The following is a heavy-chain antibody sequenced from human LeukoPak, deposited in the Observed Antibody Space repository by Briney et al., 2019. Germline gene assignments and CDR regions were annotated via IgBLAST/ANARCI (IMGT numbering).Heavy chain of an antibody. CDR3: AGTPTIFGVVVAFDI. CDR1: GGSISSGDYY. J-gene: IGHJ3*02. D-gene: IGHD3-3*01. CDR2: IYYSGST. V-gene: IGHV4-30-4*08. Sequence: ASETLSLTCTVSGGSISSGDYYWSWIRQPPGKGREWIGYIYYSGSTYYNPSLKSRVTISVDTSKNQFSLKLSSVTAADTAVYYCAGTPTIFGVVVAFDIWGQGTIVTVSS.